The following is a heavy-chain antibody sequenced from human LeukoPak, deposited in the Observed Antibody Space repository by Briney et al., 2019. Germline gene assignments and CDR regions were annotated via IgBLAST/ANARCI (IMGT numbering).Heavy chain of an antibody. Sequence: ASVKLSCKTSGYTFTGYYMHWVRQAPGQGLEWMGWINPNSGGTNYAQKFQGRVTMTRDTSISTAYMELSRLRSDDTAVYYCARSDGSGRDQFDYWGQGTLVTVSS. CDR2: INPNSGGT. J-gene: IGHJ4*02. CDR3: ARSDGSGRDQFDY. CDR1: GYTFTGYY. V-gene: IGHV1-2*02. D-gene: IGHD3-10*01.